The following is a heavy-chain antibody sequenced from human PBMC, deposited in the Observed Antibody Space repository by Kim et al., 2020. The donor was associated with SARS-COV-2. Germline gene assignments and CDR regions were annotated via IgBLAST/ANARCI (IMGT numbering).Heavy chain of an antibody. V-gene: IGHV3-72*01. CDR3: LSPDNGRGE. CDR2: IRNEASSYST. D-gene: IGHD3-10*01. CDR1: GFTFSDYA. Sequence: GGSLRLSCAASGFTFSDYAMDWARQAPGKGLAWLGRIRNEASSYSTEYATSVKARFTISRDDSKSSLFLQMDRLTTEDMAMYYCLSPDNGRGEWAQGTL. J-gene: IGHJ4*02.